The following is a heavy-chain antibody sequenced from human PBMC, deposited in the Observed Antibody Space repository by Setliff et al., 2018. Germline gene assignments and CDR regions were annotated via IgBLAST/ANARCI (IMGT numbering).Heavy chain of an antibody. Sequence: SETLSLTCTVSGGSISSSSYYWSWIRQPPGKGLEWIGSIYYSGSTYYNPSLKSRVTISVDTSKNQFSLKLSSVTAADTAVYYCARSKSSSGWLNWFDPWGQGTLVTVSS. CDR2: IYYSGST. J-gene: IGHJ5*02. V-gene: IGHV4-39*07. CDR3: ARSKSSSGWLNWFDP. CDR1: GGSISSSSYY. D-gene: IGHD6-19*01.